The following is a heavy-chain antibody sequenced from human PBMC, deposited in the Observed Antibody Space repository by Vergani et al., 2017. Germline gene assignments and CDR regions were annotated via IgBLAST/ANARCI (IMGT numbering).Heavy chain of an antibody. V-gene: IGHV3-74*01. CDR3: ARARKXRFGVVWENWFDP. J-gene: IGHJ5*02. D-gene: IGHD3-3*01. CDR1: GFSFNTYW. Sequence: EVQLVESGGGSVQSGGSLRLSCVASGFSFNTYWMHWARQVPGKGLVWVSGMNGDGDTISYADSVKGRFTISRDNAKNTLFLQMNSLRAEDTAVYYCARARKXRFGVVWENWFDPWGQGTLVTVSS. CDR2: MNGDGDTI.